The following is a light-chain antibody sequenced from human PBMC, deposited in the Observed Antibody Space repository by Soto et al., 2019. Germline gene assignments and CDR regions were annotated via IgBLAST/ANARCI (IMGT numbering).Light chain of an antibody. CDR3: SSYKSGSTPYV. V-gene: IGLV2-14*01. CDR1: SSDVGGYNY. Sequence: QSVLTQPASVSGSPGQSITFSCTGTSSDVGGYNYVSWYQQHPGKAPKLMIYDVSDRPSGVSNRFSGSKSGNTASLTISGLQTEDEADYYCSSYKSGSTPYVFGTGTKSPS. CDR2: DVS. J-gene: IGLJ1*01.